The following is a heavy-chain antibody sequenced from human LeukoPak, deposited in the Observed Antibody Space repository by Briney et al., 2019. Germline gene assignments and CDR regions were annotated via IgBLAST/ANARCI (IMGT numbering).Heavy chain of an antibody. V-gene: IGHV4-59*01. CDR3: ARGKSSPTEKEDAFDI. CDR2: IYYSGST. Sequence: PSESLSLTCTVSGGSISSYYWSWIRRPPGKGLEWIGYIYYSGSTNYNPSLKSRVTISVDTSKNQFSLKLSSVTAADTAVYYCARGKSSPTEKEDAFDIWGQGTMVTVSS. J-gene: IGHJ3*02. D-gene: IGHD6-13*01. CDR1: GGSISSYY.